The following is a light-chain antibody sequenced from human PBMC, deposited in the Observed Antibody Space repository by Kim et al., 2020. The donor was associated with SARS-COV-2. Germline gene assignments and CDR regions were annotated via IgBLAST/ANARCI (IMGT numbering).Light chain of an antibody. Sequence: SYELTQPPSVSVSPGQTATITCSGDKLGDKYVCWYQQKPGQSPVLVIYQDTKRPSGIPERFSGSNSGNTATLTISGTQAMDEADYYCQASGSSTAWVFCG. CDR3: QASGSSTAWV. CDR2: QDT. V-gene: IGLV3-1*01. CDR1: KLGDKY. J-gene: IGLJ3*02.